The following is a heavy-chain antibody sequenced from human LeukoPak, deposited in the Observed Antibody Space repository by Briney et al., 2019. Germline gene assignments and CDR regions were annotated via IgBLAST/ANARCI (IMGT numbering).Heavy chain of an antibody. CDR3: AREGHYYDSSGYHSDAFDI. J-gene: IGHJ3*02. CDR1: GFTVSSNY. D-gene: IGHD3-22*01. CDR2: IYSGGST. Sequence: GGSLRLSCAASGFTVSSNYMSWVRQAPGKGLEWVSVIYSGGSTYYADSVKGRFTISRDNSKNTLYLQMNSLRAKDTAVYYCAREGHYYDSSGYHSDAFDIWGQGTMVTVSS. V-gene: IGHV3-53*01.